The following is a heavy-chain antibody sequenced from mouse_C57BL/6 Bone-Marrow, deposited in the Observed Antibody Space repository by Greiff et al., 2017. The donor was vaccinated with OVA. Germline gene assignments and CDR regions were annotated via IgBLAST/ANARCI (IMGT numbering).Heavy chain of an antibody. CDR3: GKEWYDFSFAY. CDR1: GFSLTSYG. J-gene: IGHJ3*01. CDR2: IWGAGST. D-gene: IGHD1-3*01. V-gene: IGHV2-3*01. Sequence: QVQLKESGPGLVAPSQSLSITCTVSGFSLTSYGVSWVRQPPGKGLEWLGVIWGAGSTTYYSALISRLSISKDNSKGQILLNLKSSETDDTDTYDRGKEWYDFSFAYWGQGTLVTVSA.